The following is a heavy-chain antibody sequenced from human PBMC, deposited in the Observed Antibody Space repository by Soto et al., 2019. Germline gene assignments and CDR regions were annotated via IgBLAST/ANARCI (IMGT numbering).Heavy chain of an antibody. Sequence: EVQLVESGGGLVQPGGSPRLSCAASGFTFSSHDMHWVRQATGKGLEWVSAIGTGGDTYYPDSVKGRFTISRENAKNSLYLQMNNLRAGDTAVYYCTRGYYYGMDVWGQGTTVTVSS. CDR1: GFTFSSHD. CDR3: TRGYYYGMDV. V-gene: IGHV3-13*01. J-gene: IGHJ6*02. CDR2: IGTGGDT.